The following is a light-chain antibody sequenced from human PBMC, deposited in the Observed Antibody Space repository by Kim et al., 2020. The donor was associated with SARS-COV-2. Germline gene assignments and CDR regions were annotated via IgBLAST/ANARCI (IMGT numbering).Light chain of an antibody. V-gene: IGKV3-20*01. CDR3: QQYSSSPAT. J-gene: IGKJ1*01. Sequence: SPAARVTLPCRASQSVSSNYLAWYQQKTGQAPGLPIYGASSRTTGIPDRFSGSGSGTDFTLTITRLEPEDFAVYSCQQYSSSPATFGQGTKVDIK. CDR1: QSVSSNY. CDR2: GAS.